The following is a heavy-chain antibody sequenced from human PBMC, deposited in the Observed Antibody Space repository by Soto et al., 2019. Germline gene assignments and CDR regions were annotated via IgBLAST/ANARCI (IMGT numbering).Heavy chain of an antibody. CDR1: GGSISSGGYS. CDR2: IYYTGST. V-gene: IGHV4-61*08. CDR3: ARVVITMIRGVIHSSWFDP. J-gene: IGHJ5*02. Sequence: SETLSLTCAVSGGSISSGGYSRSWIRQPPRKGLEWIGYIYYTGSTNYNPSLKSRVTISVDTSKNQFSLKLSSVTAADTAVYYCARVVITMIRGVIHSSWFDPWGQGTLVTVSS. D-gene: IGHD3-10*01.